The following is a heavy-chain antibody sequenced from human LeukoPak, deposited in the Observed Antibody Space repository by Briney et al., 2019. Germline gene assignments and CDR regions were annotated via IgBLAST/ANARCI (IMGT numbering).Heavy chain of an antibody. CDR3: ARTVEMATVYFDY. Sequence: SETLSLTCTVSGGSISGYYWSWIRQPAGKGLEWIGRIYTSGSTNYNPSLKSRVTISVDTSKNQFSLKLSSVTAADTAVYYCARTVEMATVYFDYWGQGTLVTVSS. D-gene: IGHD5-24*01. J-gene: IGHJ4*02. CDR1: GGSISGYY. CDR2: IYTSGST. V-gene: IGHV4-4*07.